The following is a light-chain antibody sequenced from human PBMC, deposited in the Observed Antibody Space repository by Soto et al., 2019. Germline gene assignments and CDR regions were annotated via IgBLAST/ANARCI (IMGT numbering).Light chain of an antibody. J-gene: IGKJ1*01. CDR2: GAS. CDR3: QQSYTTPRT. V-gene: IGKV1-39*01. Sequence: QMTQSPSSLSASVGARVTITCRASQSIRTSLNWYQQKPGKAPRLLIYGASTLQSGVPSRFSGSGSATEFTLTVSSLQPEDSAIYYCQQSYTTPRTFGQGTKVEV. CDR1: QSIRTS.